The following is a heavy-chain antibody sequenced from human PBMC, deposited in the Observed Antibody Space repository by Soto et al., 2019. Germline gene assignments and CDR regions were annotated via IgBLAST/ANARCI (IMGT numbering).Heavy chain of an antibody. CDR1: GDSMSSDY. J-gene: IGHJ4*02. Sequence: QVQLQESGPGLVKPSETLSLTCTVSGDSMSSDYWSWLRQPPGEGLEWIGYIHHSGRTNYNPSLRSRVTLSLDMSKNQFTLNLSSVTAADTAVYYCARGAGWYPYWGQGILVTVS. CDR3: ARGAGWYPY. V-gene: IGHV4-59*01. CDR2: IHHSGRT. D-gene: IGHD2-15*01.